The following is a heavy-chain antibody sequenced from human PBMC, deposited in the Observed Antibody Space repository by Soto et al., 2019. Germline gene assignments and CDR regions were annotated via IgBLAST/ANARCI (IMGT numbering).Heavy chain of an antibody. V-gene: IGHV3-30*18. CDR3: AKSPTRYCSSTSCPPGGMDV. Sequence: PGGSLRLSCAASGFTFSSYGMHWVRQAPGKGLEWVAVISYDGSNKYYADSVKGRFTISRDNSKNTLYRQMNSLRAEDTAVYYCAKSPTRYCSSTSCPPGGMDVWGQGTTVTVSS. CDR1: GFTFSSYG. D-gene: IGHD2-2*01. CDR2: ISYDGSNK. J-gene: IGHJ6*02.